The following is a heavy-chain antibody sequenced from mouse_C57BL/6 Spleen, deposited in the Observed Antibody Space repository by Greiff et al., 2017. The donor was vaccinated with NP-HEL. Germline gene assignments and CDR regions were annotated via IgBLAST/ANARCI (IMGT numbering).Heavy chain of an antibody. CDR3: EREDDYEAY. Sequence: EVQLQQSGPELVKPGASVKISCKASGYTFTDYYMNWVKQSHGKSLEWIGDINPNNGGTSYNQKFKGKATLTVDKSSSTAYMELRSLTSEDSAVYYCEREDDYEAYWGQGTLVTVSA. J-gene: IGHJ3*01. V-gene: IGHV1-26*01. CDR2: INPNNGGT. CDR1: GYTFTDYY. D-gene: IGHD2-4*01.